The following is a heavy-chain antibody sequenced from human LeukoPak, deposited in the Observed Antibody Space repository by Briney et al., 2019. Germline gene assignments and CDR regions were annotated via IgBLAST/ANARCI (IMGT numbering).Heavy chain of an antibody. Sequence: PGGSLRLSCAASGFTFSSYGMHWVRQAPGKGLEWVAVISSDGSDKYYADSAKGRFTMSRDNSKKQLYLQMNSLRVEDTAVYYCAKGVRGVIAYYFDYWGQGTLVTVSS. CDR2: ISSDGSDK. D-gene: IGHD3-10*01. V-gene: IGHV3-30*18. CDR1: GFTFSSYG. J-gene: IGHJ4*02. CDR3: AKGVRGVIAYYFDY.